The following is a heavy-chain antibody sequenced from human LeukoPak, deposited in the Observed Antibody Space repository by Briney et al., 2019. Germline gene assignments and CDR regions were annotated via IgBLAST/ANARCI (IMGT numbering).Heavy chain of an antibody. V-gene: IGHV4-4*07. Sequence: NTSETLSLTCTVSGGSISSYYWSWIRQPAGKGLGWIGRIYTSGSTNYNPSLKSRVTMSVDTSKNQFSLKLSSVTAADTAVYYCAREPYITMVRGVITHPYYYYGMDVWGQGTTVTVSS. J-gene: IGHJ6*02. CDR2: IYTSGST. CDR1: GGSISSYY. D-gene: IGHD3-10*01. CDR3: AREPYITMVRGVITHPYYYYGMDV.